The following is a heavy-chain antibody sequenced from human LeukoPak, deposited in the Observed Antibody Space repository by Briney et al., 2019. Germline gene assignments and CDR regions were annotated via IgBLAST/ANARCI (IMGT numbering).Heavy chain of an antibody. CDR3: ARPTIAAAANDAFDI. J-gene: IGHJ3*02. CDR2: IYTSGST. D-gene: IGHD6-13*01. Sequence: SETLSLTCTVSGGSISSYYWSWIRQPAGKGLEWIGRIYTSGSTNYNPSLKSRVTMSVDTSKNQFSLKLSSVTAADTAVYYCARPTIAAAANDAFDIWGQGTMVTVSS. V-gene: IGHV4-4*07. CDR1: GGSISSYY.